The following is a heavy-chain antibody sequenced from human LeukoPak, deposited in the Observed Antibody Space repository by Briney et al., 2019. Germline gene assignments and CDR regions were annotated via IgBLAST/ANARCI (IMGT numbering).Heavy chain of an antibody. CDR3: AKGLVSVYALNWFDP. CDR1: GFTFSSYA. Sequence: GSLRLSCAASGFTFSSYAMSWVRQAPGKGLEWVSAISGSGGSTYYADSVKGRFTISRDNSKNTLYLQMSSLRAEDTAVYYCAKGLVSVYALNWFDPWGQGTLVTVSS. CDR2: ISGSGGST. D-gene: IGHD2-8*01. J-gene: IGHJ5*02. V-gene: IGHV3-23*01.